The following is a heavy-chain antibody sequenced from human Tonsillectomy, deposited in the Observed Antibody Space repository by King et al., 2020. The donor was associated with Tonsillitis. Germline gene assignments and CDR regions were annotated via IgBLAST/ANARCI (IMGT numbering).Heavy chain of an antibody. V-gene: IGHV4-30-4*01. CDR1: GGSISSGDYY. CDR2: IYDSGST. J-gene: IGHJ4*02. Sequence: QLQESGPGLVKPSQTLSLTCTVSGGSISSGDYYWSWIRQPPGQGLEWIGYIYDSGSTYYNPSLKSRVTISVDTSKNQFSLKLSSVTAADTAVYYCARGISSSWYGIDYWGQGTLVTVSS. D-gene: IGHD6-13*01. CDR3: ARGISSSWYGIDY.